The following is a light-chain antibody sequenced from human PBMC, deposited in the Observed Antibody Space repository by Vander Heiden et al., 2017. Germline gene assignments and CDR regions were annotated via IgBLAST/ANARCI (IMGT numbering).Light chain of an antibody. V-gene: IGKV3-15*01. J-gene: IGKJ1*01. Sequence: ILMTLSVSTPSVSPGERATLSGGTSQNIINYLAWYQQKPGQAPILLIYGASTRATDIPARFSGSGSGAEFTLTISSLQSEDFAVYYCQQYNNWPWSFGQGTKVEIK. CDR1: QNIINY. CDR3: QQYNNWPWS. CDR2: GAS.